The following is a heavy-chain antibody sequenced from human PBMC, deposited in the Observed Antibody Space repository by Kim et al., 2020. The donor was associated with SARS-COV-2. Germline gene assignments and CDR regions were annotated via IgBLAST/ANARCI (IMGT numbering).Heavy chain of an antibody. CDR2: ISDFSTTT. CDR3: VRENYWAFDI. Sequence: GGSLRLSCATSGFTLSLYSMNWVRQAPGKGLECVSHISDFSTTTKYADSVKGRFTISRDNTKNSLYLQMNGLRAEDTAVYYCVRENYWAFDIWGQGTMVTVSS. CDR1: GFTLSLYS. J-gene: IGHJ3*02. D-gene: IGHD1-7*01. V-gene: IGHV3-48*04.